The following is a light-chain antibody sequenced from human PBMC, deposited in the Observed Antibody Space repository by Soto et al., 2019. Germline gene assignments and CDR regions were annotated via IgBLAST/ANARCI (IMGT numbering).Light chain of an antibody. CDR1: SGSVSTNYY. CDR2: STN. J-gene: IGLJ2*01. CDR3: QSYDDSLSVV. Sequence: QTVVTQEPSFSVSPGGTVTLTCGLSSGSVSTNYYPSWYQQTPGQAPRTLIYSTNTRSSGVPDRFSGSILGNKAALTITGAQAEDEAAYYCQSYDDSLSVVFGGGTKLTVL. V-gene: IGLV8-61*01.